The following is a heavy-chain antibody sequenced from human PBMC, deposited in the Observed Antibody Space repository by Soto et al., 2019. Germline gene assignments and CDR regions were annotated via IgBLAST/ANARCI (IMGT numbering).Heavy chain of an antibody. CDR2: IIPIFGTA. CDR3: ARDSPTIFGVVSEPDP. V-gene: IGHV1-69*05. CDR1: GGTFSSYA. D-gene: IGHD3-3*01. Sequence: SVKVSCKASGGTFSSYAISWVRQDHGQGLEWMGGIIPIFGTANYAQKFQGRVTMTTDTSTSTAYMELRSLRSDDTAVYYCARDSPTIFGVVSEPDPWGQGTLVTVSS. J-gene: IGHJ5*02.